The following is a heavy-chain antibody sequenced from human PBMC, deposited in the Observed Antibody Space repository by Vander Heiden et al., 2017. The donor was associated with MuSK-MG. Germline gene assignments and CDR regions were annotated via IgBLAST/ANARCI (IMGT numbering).Heavy chain of an antibody. CDR1: GYTFTSYD. J-gene: IGHJ6*03. V-gene: IGHV1-8*01. Sequence: QVQLVQSGAEVKKPGASVTVSCKASGYTFTSYDINWVRQATGQGLEWMGWMNPNSGNTGYAQKFQGRVTMTRNTSISTAYMELSSLRSEDTAVYYCARGRGNAVVDYYCMDVWGKGTTVTVSS. CDR2: MNPNSGNT. D-gene: IGHD1-1*01. CDR3: ARGRGNAVVDYYCMDV.